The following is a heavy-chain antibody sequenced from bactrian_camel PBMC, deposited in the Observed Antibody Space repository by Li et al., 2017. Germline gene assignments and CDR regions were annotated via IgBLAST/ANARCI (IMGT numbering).Heavy chain of an antibody. Sequence: HVQLVESGGGLVQPGGSLRLSCAASGFTFSSCWMYWVRQAPGKGLEWVSTISSDSSITYYADSVLGRFTISKDNAKKMIYLQMNSLKPEDTAVYYCAATDRVQRPAYGGACPSPTYWGQGTQVTVS. D-gene: IGHD6*01. CDR1: GFTFSSCW. J-gene: IGHJ4*01. CDR2: ISSDSSIT. CDR3: AATDRVQRPAYGGACPSPTY. V-gene: IGHV3S6*01.